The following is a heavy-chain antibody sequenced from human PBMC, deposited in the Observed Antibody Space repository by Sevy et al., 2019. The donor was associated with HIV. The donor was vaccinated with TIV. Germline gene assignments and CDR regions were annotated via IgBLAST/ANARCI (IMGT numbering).Heavy chain of an antibody. CDR3: AKGGNHGDYAAYYLNY. CDR1: GFTFDDYA. Sequence: GGSLRLSCAASGFTFDDYAMHWVRQAPGKGLEWVSSISWNSGSIGYADSVQGRFTTSRDNAKNPLYLQMNSLRAEDMAFYYCAKGGNHGDYAAYYLNYWGKGTLFTVSS. CDR2: ISWNSGSI. J-gene: IGHJ4*02. D-gene: IGHD4-17*01. V-gene: IGHV3-9*03.